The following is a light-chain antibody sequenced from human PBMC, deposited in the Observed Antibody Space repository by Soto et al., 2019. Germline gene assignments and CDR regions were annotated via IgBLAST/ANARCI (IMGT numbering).Light chain of an antibody. CDR2: EVT. Sequence: QSALTQPPSASGSPGQTVTISCTGTNSDVGGYSYVSWYRQHPGKAPKLMIYEVTKRPSGVPDRFSGSKSGNTASLTVSGLQAEDEADYYCFSYAGSNIWVFGGGTKVTVL. CDR1: NSDVGGYSY. J-gene: IGLJ3*02. CDR3: FSYAGSNIWV. V-gene: IGLV2-8*01.